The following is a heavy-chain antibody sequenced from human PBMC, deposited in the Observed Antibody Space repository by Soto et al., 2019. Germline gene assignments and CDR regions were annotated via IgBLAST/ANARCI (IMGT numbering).Heavy chain of an antibody. V-gene: IGHV4-30-2*01. J-gene: IGHJ5*02. CDR2: IYHSGST. Sequence: SETLSLTWAVSGGSISSGGYSWSWIRQPTGKGLEWIGYIYHSGSTYYNPSLKSRVTISVDRSKNQFSLKLSSVTAADTAVYYCPRLPSPWGQGTLVTVSS. CDR3: PRLPSP. CDR1: GGSISSGGYS.